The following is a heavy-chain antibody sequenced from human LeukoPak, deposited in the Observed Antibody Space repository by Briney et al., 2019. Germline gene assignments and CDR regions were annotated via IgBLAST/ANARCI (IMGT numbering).Heavy chain of an antibody. CDR3: AKILADGDYALDY. D-gene: IGHD4-17*01. Sequence: GGSLRLSCAASGFTFSNYNMNWVRQAPGKGLEWVSHISSSSSPIYYADSVRGRFTISRDNAKNSLYLQMNSLRAEDTAVYYCAKILADGDYALDYWGQGTLVTVSS. J-gene: IGHJ4*02. CDR1: GFTFSNYN. CDR2: ISSSSSPI. V-gene: IGHV3-48*04.